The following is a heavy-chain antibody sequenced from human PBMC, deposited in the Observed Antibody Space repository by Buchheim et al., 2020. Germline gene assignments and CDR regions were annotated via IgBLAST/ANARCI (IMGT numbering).Heavy chain of an antibody. D-gene: IGHD6-13*01. Sequence: EVQLLESGGGLVQPGGSLRLSCAASGFTFSSYAMSWVRQAPGKGLEWVSAISGSGGSTYYADSVKGRFTISRDNSKNTLYLQMNSLRAEDTAVYYCARDDLAAAGNYYYYYGMDVWGQGTT. CDR1: GFTFSSYA. V-gene: IGHV3-23*01. CDR3: ARDDLAAAGNYYYYYGMDV. J-gene: IGHJ6*02. CDR2: ISGSGGST.